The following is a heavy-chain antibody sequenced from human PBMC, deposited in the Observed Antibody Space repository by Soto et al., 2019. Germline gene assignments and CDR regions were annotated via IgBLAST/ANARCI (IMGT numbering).Heavy chain of an antibody. V-gene: IGHV1-8*01. CDR2: MNPNSGNT. CDR1: GYTFTSYD. CDR3: ARECDSSSWYYYYGMDV. J-gene: IGHJ6*02. Sequence: ASVKVSCKASGYTFTSYDINWVRQATGQGLEWMGWMNPNSGNTGYAQKFQGRATMTRNTSISTAYMELSSLRSEDTAVYYCARECDSSSWYYYYGMDVWGQGTTVTVSS. D-gene: IGHD6-13*01.